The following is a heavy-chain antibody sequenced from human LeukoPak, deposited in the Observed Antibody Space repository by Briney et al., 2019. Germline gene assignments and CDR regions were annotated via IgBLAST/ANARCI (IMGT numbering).Heavy chain of an antibody. V-gene: IGHV1-18*01. CDR3: ARVHGYYIGLYYFDY. Sequence: GASVKVSCKASGYTYTTYGINWVRQAPRQGLEWMGWISGNGDNTKYVQEFQGRVTMTTDTSTSTAYMDLRSLRSDDTAIYYCARVHGYYIGLYYFDYWGQGTLVTVSS. CDR1: GYTYTTYG. CDR2: ISGNGDNT. D-gene: IGHD4-17*01. J-gene: IGHJ4*02.